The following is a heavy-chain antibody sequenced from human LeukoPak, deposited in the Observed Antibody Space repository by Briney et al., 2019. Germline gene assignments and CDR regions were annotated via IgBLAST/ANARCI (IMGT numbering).Heavy chain of an antibody. J-gene: IGHJ5*02. CDR1: GGSISSGGYY. CDR3: ARSRGRLLWFGELRP. D-gene: IGHD3-10*01. V-gene: IGHV4-31*03. CDR2: IYYSGST. Sequence: NPSETLSLTCTVSGGSISSGGYYWSWIRQHPGKGLEWIGYIYYSGSTYYNPSLKSRVTISVDTSKNQFSLKLSSVTAADTAVYYCARSRGRLLWFGELRPWGQGTLVTVSS.